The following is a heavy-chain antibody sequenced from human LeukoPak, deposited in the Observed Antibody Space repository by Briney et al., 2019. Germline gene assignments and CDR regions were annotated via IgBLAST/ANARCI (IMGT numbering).Heavy chain of an antibody. V-gene: IGHV4-4*07. Sequence: SETLSLTCTVSGGSISSYYWSRIRQPAGKGLEWIGRIYTSGSTNYNPSLKSRVTMSVDTSKNQFSLKLSSVTAADTAVYYCARVGAAARAFDIWGQGTMVTVSS. CDR2: IYTSGST. CDR1: GGSISSYY. D-gene: IGHD6-13*01. J-gene: IGHJ3*02. CDR3: ARVGAAARAFDI.